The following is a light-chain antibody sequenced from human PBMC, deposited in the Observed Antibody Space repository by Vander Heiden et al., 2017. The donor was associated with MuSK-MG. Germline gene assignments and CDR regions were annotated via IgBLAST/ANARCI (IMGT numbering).Light chain of an antibody. CDR3: QQDGSSPPWT. CDR2: GAS. V-gene: IGKV3-20*01. Sequence: EIVLTQSPGTLSLSPGGRATLSCRASQSVSSSYLAWYQQKPGQAPRLLIYGASSRDTGIPDRFSGSGSGTDFTLTISRREPEDFAVYYCQQDGSSPPWTFGQGTKVEIK. J-gene: IGKJ1*01. CDR1: QSVSSSY.